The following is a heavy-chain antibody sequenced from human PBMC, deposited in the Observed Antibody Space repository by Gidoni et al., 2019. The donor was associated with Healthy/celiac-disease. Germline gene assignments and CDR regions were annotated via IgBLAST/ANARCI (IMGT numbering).Heavy chain of an antibody. CDR2: IYYSGST. CDR3: ARINGDYVVLVAFDI. Sequence: QVQLQESGPGLVMPPQTLSLTCTVSGGSISSGGYYWSWIRQHPGKGLEWIGYIYYSGSTYYNPSLKSRVTISVDTSKNQFSLKLSSVTAADTAVYYCARINGDYVVLVAFDIWGQGTMVTVAS. D-gene: IGHD4-17*01. V-gene: IGHV4-31*03. J-gene: IGHJ3*02. CDR1: GGSISSGGYY.